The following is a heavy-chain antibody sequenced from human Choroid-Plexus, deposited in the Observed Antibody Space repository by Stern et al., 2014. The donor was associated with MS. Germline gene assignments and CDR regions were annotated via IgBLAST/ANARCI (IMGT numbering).Heavy chain of an antibody. J-gene: IGHJ4*02. CDR2: ISYDGSK. D-gene: IGHD2/OR15-2a*01. CDR3: AKDRQYLTFFFDF. CDR1: GFSFSSFC. V-gene: IGHV3-30*18. Sequence: VQLVESGGGVVQPGRPLRLSCAASGFSFSSFCMNWVRQAPGKGLEWVALISYDGSKDYADSVKGRFAISRDKSKNTLYLQMNSLRAEDTAVYYCAKDRQYLTFFFDFWGQGSLVTVSS.